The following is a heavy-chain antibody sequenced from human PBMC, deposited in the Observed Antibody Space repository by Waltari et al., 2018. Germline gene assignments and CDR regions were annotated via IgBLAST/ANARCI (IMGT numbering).Heavy chain of an antibody. CDR3: AREYCDFWSGYSTNWFDP. J-gene: IGHJ5*02. CDR1: GYTFTSYD. Sequence: QVQLVQSGAEAKKPGASVKVSCTAAGYTFTSYDINWVRQATGQGLEWMGWMTPNSGNTGYAQKFQGRVTITRNTSISTAYMELSSLRSEDTAVYYCAREYCDFWSGYSTNWFDPWGQGTLVTVSS. CDR2: MTPNSGNT. D-gene: IGHD3-3*01. V-gene: IGHV1-8*03.